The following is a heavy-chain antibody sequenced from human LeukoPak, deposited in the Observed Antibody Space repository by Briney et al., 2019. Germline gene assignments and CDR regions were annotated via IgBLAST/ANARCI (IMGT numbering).Heavy chain of an antibody. CDR3: ARGFDY. Sequence: GGSLRLSCAASGFTFSNYWMSWVRQAPGKGLEWVANIKEDGSDKYSVDSVKGRFIISRDNAKNSLYLQMNSLRAEDTAVYYCARGFDYWGQGTLVTVSS. CDR1: GFTFSNYW. J-gene: IGHJ4*02. V-gene: IGHV3-7*01. CDR2: IKEDGSDK.